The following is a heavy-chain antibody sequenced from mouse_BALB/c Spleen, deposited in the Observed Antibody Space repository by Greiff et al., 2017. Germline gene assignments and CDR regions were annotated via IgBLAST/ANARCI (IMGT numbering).Heavy chain of an antibody. V-gene: IGHV2-2*02. CDR1: GFSLTSYG. D-gene: IGHD2-1*01. Sequence: QVHVKQSGPGLVQPSQSLSITCTVSGFSLTSYGVHWVRQSPGKGLEWLGVIWSGGSTDYNAAFISRLSISKDNSKSQVFFKMNSLQANDTAIYYCASHYGKDWYFDVWGAGTTVTVSS. J-gene: IGHJ1*01. CDR2: IWSGGST. CDR3: ASHYGKDWYFDV.